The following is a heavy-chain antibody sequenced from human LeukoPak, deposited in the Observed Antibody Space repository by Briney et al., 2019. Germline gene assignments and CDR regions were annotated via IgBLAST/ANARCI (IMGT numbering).Heavy chain of an antibody. CDR2: ISGSVGST. CDR3: AKRSYDSSGYYYPYYYYYGMDV. CDR1: GFTFSSYA. J-gene: IGHJ6*02. Sequence: GGSLRLSCAASGFTFSSYAMSWVRQAPGKGLEWVSAISGSVGSTYYADSVKGRFTISRDNSKNTLYLQMNSLRAEDTAVYYCAKRSYDSSGYYYPYYYYYGMDVWGQGTTVTVPS. V-gene: IGHV3-23*01. D-gene: IGHD3-22*01.